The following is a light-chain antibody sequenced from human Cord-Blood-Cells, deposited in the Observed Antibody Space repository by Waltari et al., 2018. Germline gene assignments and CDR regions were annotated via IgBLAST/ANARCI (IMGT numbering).Light chain of an antibody. CDR1: SSDVGGYNY. J-gene: IGLJ2*01. CDR3: CSYAGSYTYVV. Sequence: QSALTQPRPASGSPAQLVTISCTGTSSDVGGYNYASLYQQHPGKAPKLMIYDVSKRPSGVPDRFSGSKSGNTASLTISGLQAEDEADYYCCSYAGSYTYVVFGGGTKLTVL. CDR2: DVS. V-gene: IGLV2-11*01.